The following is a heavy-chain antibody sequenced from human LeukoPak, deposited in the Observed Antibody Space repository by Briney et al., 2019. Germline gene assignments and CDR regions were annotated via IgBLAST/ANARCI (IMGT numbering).Heavy chain of an antibody. J-gene: IGHJ5*02. D-gene: IGHD3-22*01. CDR1: GGAISSSY. Sequence: TSETPSLTCTVSGGAISSSYWSWIRQPPGKGLEWIAYVYSSGSTNYNPSLKSRVSISLDTSKNQFSLNLSSVTAADTAVYYCASHPTNYYDSSGYYYVSSWGQGTLVTVSS. CDR2: VYSSGST. CDR3: ASHPTNYYDSSGYYYVSS. V-gene: IGHV4-59*01.